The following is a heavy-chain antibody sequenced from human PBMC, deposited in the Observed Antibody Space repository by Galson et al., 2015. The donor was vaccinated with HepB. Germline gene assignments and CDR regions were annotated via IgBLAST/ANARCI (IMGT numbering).Heavy chain of an antibody. V-gene: IGHV3-48*01. Sequence: SLRLSCAASGFIFSACGMNWVRQAPGKGLEWVSYISSSSSTIYSADSVKGRFTISRDNAKNSLYLQMNSLRAEDTAVYYCAGSSSYSYGLTLWGQGTLVTVSS. CDR3: AGSSSYSYGLTL. CDR1: GFIFSACG. J-gene: IGHJ4*02. D-gene: IGHD3-22*01. CDR2: ISSSSSTI.